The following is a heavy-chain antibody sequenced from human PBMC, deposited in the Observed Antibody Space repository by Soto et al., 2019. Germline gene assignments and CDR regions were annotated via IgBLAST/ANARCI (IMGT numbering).Heavy chain of an antibody. V-gene: IGHV3-53*01. CDR2: IYSGGST. CDR3: ARDRLGYYDSSKTYYYGMDV. CDR1: GFTVSSNY. J-gene: IGHJ6*02. Sequence: PGGSLRLSCASSGFTVSSNYMSWVRQAPGKGLEWVSVIYSGGSTYYADSVKGRFTISRDNSKNTLYLQMNSLRAEDTAVYYCARDRLGYYDSSKTYYYGMDVWGQGTTVTVSS. D-gene: IGHD3-22*01.